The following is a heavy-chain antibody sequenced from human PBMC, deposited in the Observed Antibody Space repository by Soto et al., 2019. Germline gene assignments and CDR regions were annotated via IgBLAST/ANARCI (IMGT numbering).Heavy chain of an antibody. V-gene: IGHV1-69*01. CDR1: GGTFSSYA. CDR3: ARGAFWSGDTMMVEDPFDP. J-gene: IGHJ5*02. D-gene: IGHD3-22*01. CDR2: IIPIFGTA. Sequence: QVQLVQSGAEVKKPGSSVKVSCKASGGTFSSYAISWVRQAPGQGLEWMGGIIPIFGTANYAQKFQGRVTTTANESTSTAYMELSSLRSEDTAVYYCARGAFWSGDTMMVEDPFDPWGQGTLVIVSS.